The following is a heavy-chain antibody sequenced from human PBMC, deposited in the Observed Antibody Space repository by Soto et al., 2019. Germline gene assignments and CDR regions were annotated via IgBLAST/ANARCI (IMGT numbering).Heavy chain of an antibody. V-gene: IGHV3-9*01. CDR1: GFTFNDYG. CDR2: ISWNSGDI. CDR3: AKGDGYKGYYLDY. Sequence: EVQLVESGGGLVQPGRSLRLSCAASGFTFNDYGMHWVRQAPGKGLEWVSGISWNSGDIAYADSVKGRFTISRDNSKNSLYLRMNSLRPEDPALYYCAKGDGYKGYYLDYWGQGTLVNVSS. D-gene: IGHD5-12*01. J-gene: IGHJ4*02.